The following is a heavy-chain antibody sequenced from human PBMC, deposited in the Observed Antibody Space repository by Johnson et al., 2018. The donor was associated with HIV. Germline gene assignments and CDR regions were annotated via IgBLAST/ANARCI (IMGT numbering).Heavy chain of an antibody. D-gene: IGHD5-18*01. CDR1: GFTFSSYD. CDR2: IGTAGDT. CDR3: ARDQRGGYSYGDAFDF. V-gene: IGHV3-13*01. J-gene: IGHJ3*01. Sequence: VQLVESGGGLVQPGGSLRLSCAASGFTFSSYDMHWVRQATGKGLEWVSAIGTAGDTYYPGSVKGRFTISRENAKNSLYLQMNSLRAGDTAVYYCARDQRGGYSYGDAFDFWGQGTVVSVST.